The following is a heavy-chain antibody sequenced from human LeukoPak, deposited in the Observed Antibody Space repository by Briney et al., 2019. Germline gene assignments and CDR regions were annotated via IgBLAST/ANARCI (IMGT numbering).Heavy chain of an antibody. Sequence: SETLSLTCTVSGGSISSHYWSWIRQPPGKGLEWIGYIYYTGSTNYNPSLKSRVTISVDTSKNQFSLKLSSVTAADTAVYYCAIEGGFGVAIFDYWGQGTLVTVSS. J-gene: IGHJ4*02. CDR1: GGSISSHY. CDR2: IYYTGST. V-gene: IGHV4-59*08. CDR3: AIEGGFGVAIFDY. D-gene: IGHD3-3*01.